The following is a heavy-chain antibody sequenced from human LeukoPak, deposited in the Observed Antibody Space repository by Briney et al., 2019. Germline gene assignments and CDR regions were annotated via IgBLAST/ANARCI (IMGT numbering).Heavy chain of an antibody. J-gene: IGHJ5*02. D-gene: IGHD4-17*01. V-gene: IGHV4-59*01. CDR2: IYYSGST. Sequence: SSETLSLTCTVSDGSIISYYWSWIRQPPGKGLEWIGCIYYSGSTNYNHSLKSRVTISVDTSKNQFSLKLNSVTAADTAVYYCTRDTGTTGEVKFDPWGQGTLVTVSS. CDR1: DGSIISYY. CDR3: TRDTGTTGEVKFDP.